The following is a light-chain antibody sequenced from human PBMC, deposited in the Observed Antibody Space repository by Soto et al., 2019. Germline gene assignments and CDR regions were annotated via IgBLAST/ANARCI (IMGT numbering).Light chain of an antibody. CDR1: SSNIGNNY. Sequence: QSVLTQPPSASGTPGQTVTISCSGSSSNIGNNYVYWYQQVPGTAPKLLMYKSNLRPSGVPDRFSGSKSGTSASLAISGLRSEDAADYHCAAWDDSLSGWVFGGGTKVTVL. CDR2: KSN. CDR3: AAWDDSLSGWV. V-gene: IGLV1-47*01. J-gene: IGLJ3*02.